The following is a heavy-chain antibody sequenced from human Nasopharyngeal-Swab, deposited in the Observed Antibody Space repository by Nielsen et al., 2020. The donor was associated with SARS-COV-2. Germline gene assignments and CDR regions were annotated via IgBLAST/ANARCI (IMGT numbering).Heavy chain of an antibody. CDR2: VVPEDGEP. CDR3: ASEGSGVFGVVIYAFDI. CDR1: GYTLTVLP. V-gene: IGHV1-24*01. J-gene: IGHJ3*02. Sequence: ASVKVSCKVSGYTLTVLPIHWVRQAPGKGLEWMGTVVPEDGEPIYAQNFQGRVTMTEDTSTYTAYLELSSLRSEDTAVYYCASEGSGVFGVVIYAFDIWGPRTLVTVSS. D-gene: IGHD3-3*01.